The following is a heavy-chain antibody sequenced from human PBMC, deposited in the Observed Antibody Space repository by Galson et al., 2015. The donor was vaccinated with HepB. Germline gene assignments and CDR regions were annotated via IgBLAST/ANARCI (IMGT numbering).Heavy chain of an antibody. CDR2: INTYTGNP. J-gene: IGHJ4*02. Sequence: SVKVSCKASGYTFTTYGMNWVRQAPGQGLEWMGWINTYTGNPTSAQGFTGRFVFSLDTSVSTAYLLISSLKAEDTAVYYCARDGYYYDSSGSLRGFDYWGQGTLVTVSS. CDR1: GYTFTTYG. CDR3: ARDGYYYDSSGSLRGFDY. D-gene: IGHD3-22*01. V-gene: IGHV7-4-1*02.